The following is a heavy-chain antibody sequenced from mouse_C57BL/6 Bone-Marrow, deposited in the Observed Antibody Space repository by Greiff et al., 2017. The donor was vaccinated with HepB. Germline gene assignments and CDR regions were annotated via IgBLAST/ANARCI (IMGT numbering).Heavy chain of an antibody. CDR2: IWSGGST. Sequence: VKLKESGPGLVQPSQSLSITCTVSGFSLTSYGVHWVRQSPGKGLEWLGVIWSGGSTDYNAAFISRLSISKDNSKSQVFFKMNSLQADDTAIYYCASPHPTDWYFDVWGTGTTVTVSS. J-gene: IGHJ1*03. D-gene: IGHD1-1*01. CDR1: GFSLTSYG. CDR3: ASPHPTDWYFDV. V-gene: IGHV2-2*01.